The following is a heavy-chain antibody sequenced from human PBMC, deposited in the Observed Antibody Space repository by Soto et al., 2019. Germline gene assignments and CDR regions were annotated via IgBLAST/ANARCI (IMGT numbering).Heavy chain of an antibody. V-gene: IGHV4-59*03. CDR2: IYDSEDA. CDR1: GGSISSYF. D-gene: IGHD3-3*01. CDR3: VSSRTAVFGDALDI. Sequence: SETLSLTCSVSGGSISSYFKNWIRQAPGKGLEWIGCIYDSEDANYNPSLKSRVTFSLDTSKNQFSLKLNSVTPADTAVYYCVSSRTAVFGDALDIWALGTMVTVSS. J-gene: IGHJ3*02.